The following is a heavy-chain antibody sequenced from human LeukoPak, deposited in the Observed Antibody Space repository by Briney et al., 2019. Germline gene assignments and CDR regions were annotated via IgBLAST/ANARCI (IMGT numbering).Heavy chain of an antibody. Sequence: GGSLRLSCAASGFTFSSYSMNWVRQAPGKGLEWVSSISSSSSYIYYADSVKGRFTISRDNAKNSLYLQMNSLRAEDTAVYYCARGYGSGRNYGMDVWGQGTTVTVSS. CDR2: ISSSSSYI. D-gene: IGHD3-10*01. CDR3: ARGYGSGRNYGMDV. CDR1: GFTFSSYS. V-gene: IGHV3-21*01. J-gene: IGHJ6*02.